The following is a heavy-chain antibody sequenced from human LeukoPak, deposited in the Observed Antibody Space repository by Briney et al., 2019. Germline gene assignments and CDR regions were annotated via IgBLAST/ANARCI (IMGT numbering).Heavy chain of an antibody. CDR2: ISDSGGDT. CDR1: GFTFTTYA. D-gene: IGHD2-2*01. Sequence: PGGSLRLSCAVSGFTFTTYAMSWVRQAPGKGLEWVSAISDSGGDTYYADSVKGRFTISRDNSKNTVSLQMNSLRAEDSALYYCAKEGGYCEGSSCPRRIDNWGQGALVTVSS. V-gene: IGHV3-23*01. CDR3: AKEGGYCEGSSCPRRIDN. J-gene: IGHJ4*02.